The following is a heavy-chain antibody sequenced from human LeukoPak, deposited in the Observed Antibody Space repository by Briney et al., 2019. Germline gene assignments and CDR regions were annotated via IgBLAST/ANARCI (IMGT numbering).Heavy chain of an antibody. J-gene: IGHJ4*02. CDR2: ITNSGGST. Sequence: GGSLRLSCAASGFTFSSYTMNWVRQAPGKGLEWVSTITNSGGSTYYADSVKGRFTISRDNSKSTLYLQMNSLRAEDTAVYYCARDHIQYYFFDSWGQGTLVTVSS. CDR1: GFTFSSYT. D-gene: IGHD2/OR15-2a*01. CDR3: ARDHIQYYFFDS. V-gene: IGHV3-23*01.